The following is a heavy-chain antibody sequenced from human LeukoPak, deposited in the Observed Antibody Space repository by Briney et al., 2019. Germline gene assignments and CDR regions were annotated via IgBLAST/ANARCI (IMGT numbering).Heavy chain of an antibody. CDR1: GGTFSSYA. CDR3: ARGTYSGYDYYYYYYMDV. CDR2: IIPIFGTA. J-gene: IGHJ6*03. V-gene: IGHV1-69*06. D-gene: IGHD5-12*01. Sequence: SVKVSCKASGGTFSSYAISWVRQAPGQGLEWMGGIIPIFGTANYAQKFQGRVTITADKSTSTAYMELSSLRSEDTAVYYCARGTYSGYDYYYYYYMDVWGKGTTVTVSS.